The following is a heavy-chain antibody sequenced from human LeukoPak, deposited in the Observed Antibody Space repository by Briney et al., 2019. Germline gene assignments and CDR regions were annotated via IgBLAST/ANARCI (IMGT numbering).Heavy chain of an antibody. CDR3: ARDCQYRSNTNCRCC. D-gene: IGHD2-2*01. CDR2: ISWNSGSI. CDR1: GFTFDDYA. Sequence: GGTLRLSCAASGFTFDDYAMHWVRQAPGKGLEWVSGISWNSGSIGYADSVKGRFTISRDNAKNSLYLQMNSLRAEDTAVYYCARDCQYRSNTNCRCCWGQGTLVTVSS. J-gene: IGHJ4*02. V-gene: IGHV3-9*01.